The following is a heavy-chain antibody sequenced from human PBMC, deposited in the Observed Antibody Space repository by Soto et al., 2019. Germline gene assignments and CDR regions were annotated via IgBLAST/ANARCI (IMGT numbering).Heavy chain of an antibody. CDR3: VSESTVTDAFEI. J-gene: IGHJ3*02. CDR1: GGSISSGGYY. CDR2: IYYSGFT. Sequence: PSETLSLTCTVSGGSISSGGYYWNWIRQHPGKGLEWIGYIYYSGFTYYNPSLKSRVTISVDTSKNQFSLKLSSVTAADTAVYYCVSESTVTDAFEIWGQGTMVTVSS. V-gene: IGHV4-31*03. D-gene: IGHD4-17*01.